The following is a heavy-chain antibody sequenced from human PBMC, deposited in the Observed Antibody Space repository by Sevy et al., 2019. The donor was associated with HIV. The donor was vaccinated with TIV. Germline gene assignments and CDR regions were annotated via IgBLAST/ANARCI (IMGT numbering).Heavy chain of an antibody. V-gene: IGHV4-39*01. J-gene: IGHJ6*03. CDR2: IYYSGRT. Sequence: SETLSLTCTVSGGSISSSSYYWGWIRPPPGKGLEWIGSIYYSGRTYYNPSLKSRVTISVDTSKNQFSLKLSSVTAADTAVYYCARAGHDFWSGHEYYYYMDVWGKGTTVTVSS. D-gene: IGHD3-3*01. CDR3: ARAGHDFWSGHEYYYYMDV. CDR1: GGSISSSSYY.